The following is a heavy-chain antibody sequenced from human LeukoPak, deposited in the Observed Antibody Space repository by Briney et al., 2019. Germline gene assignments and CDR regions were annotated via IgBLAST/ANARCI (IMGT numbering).Heavy chain of an antibody. J-gene: IGHJ6*02. CDR2: ISYDGSNK. Sequence: PGGSLRLSCAASGFTFSSYAMHWVRQAPGKGLEWVAVISYDGSNKYYADSVKGRFTISRDNSKNTLYLQMNRLTTEDTAVYYCARDLGLTGNYGGHGMDVWGQGTTVTVSS. D-gene: IGHD3-9*01. V-gene: IGHV3-30-3*01. CDR3: ARDLGLTGNYGGHGMDV. CDR1: GFTFSSYA.